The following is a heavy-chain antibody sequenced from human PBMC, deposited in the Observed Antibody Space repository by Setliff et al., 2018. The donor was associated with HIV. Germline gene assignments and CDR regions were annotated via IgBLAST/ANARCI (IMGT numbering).Heavy chain of an antibody. CDR3: ARVKSIKTTLVRLWPRFDL. Sequence: SETLSLTCAVYTESLTRYDWAWIRQSPEKGLEWIGEIDDSGSIIYNPSLQSLVTMSVDTSKNQFSLKVRSLTAADTGLYYCARVKSIKTTLVRLWPRFDLWGQGTQVTVSS. D-gene: IGHD3-10*01. CDR2: IDDSGSI. CDR1: TESLTRYD. J-gene: IGHJ5*02. V-gene: IGHV4-34*01.